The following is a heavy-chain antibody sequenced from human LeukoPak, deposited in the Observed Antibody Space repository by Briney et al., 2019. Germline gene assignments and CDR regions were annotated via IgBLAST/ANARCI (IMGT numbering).Heavy chain of an antibody. CDR1: GGSFSGYY. CDR2: INHSGST. CDR3: ARLNMVRGVIKVFGY. D-gene: IGHD3-10*01. J-gene: IGHJ4*02. V-gene: IGHV4-34*01. Sequence: SETLSLTCAVHGGSFSGYYWSWIRQPPGKRLKWIGEINHSGSTNYNPSLKSRVTTSVDTSKNQFSLKLSSVTAADTAVYYCARLNMVRGVIKVFGYWGQGTLVTVSS.